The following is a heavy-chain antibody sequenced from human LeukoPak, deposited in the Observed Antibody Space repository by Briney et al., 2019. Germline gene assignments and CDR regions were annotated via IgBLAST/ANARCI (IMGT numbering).Heavy chain of an antibody. J-gene: IGHJ4*02. Sequence: GGSLRLSCAASGFTFSSYGMHWVRQAPGKGLEWVAVIWYDGSNKYYADSVKGRFTIPRDNSKNTLYLQMNSLRAEDTAVYYCARGGYSSSPTAFDYWGQGTLVTVSS. CDR1: GFTFSSYG. D-gene: IGHD6-6*01. CDR3: ARGGYSSSPTAFDY. CDR2: IWYDGSNK. V-gene: IGHV3-33*01.